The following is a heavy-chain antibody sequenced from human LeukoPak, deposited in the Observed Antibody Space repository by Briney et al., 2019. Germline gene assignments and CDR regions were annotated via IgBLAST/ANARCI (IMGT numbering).Heavy chain of an antibody. D-gene: IGHD5-12*01. CDR2: ISDSGGST. V-gene: IGHV3-23*01. CDR3: AKGGYSGYDSGGYFDY. J-gene: IGHJ4*02. CDR1: GFTFSSHA. Sequence: GGSLRLSCAASGFTFSSHAMSWVRQAPGKGLEWVSAISDSGGSTYYADSVKGRFTISRDNSKNTLYLRMNSLRAEDTAVYYCAKGGYSGYDSGGYFDYWGQGTLVTVSS.